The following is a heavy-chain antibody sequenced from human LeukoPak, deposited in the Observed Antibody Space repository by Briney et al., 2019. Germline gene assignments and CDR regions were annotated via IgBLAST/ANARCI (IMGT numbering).Heavy chain of an antibody. J-gene: IGHJ6*02. Sequence: ASVKVSCKASGYTFTSYGISWVRQAPGQGLEWMGWISAYNGNTNYAQKIQRRVTMTTDTSTSTAYMELRSLRSDDTAVYYCARDPLDDGGYYYYYGMDVWGRGTTVTVSS. V-gene: IGHV1-18*01. CDR2: ISAYNGNT. CDR1: GYTFTSYG. D-gene: IGHD4-23*01. CDR3: ARDPLDDGGYYYYYGMDV.